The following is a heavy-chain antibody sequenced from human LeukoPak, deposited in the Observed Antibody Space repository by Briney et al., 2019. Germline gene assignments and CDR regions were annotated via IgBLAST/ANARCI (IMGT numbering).Heavy chain of an antibody. D-gene: IGHD6-19*01. CDR2: ISYDGSNK. CDR3: SKGRTVTGTLALDY. V-gene: IGHV3-30*04. J-gene: IGHJ4*02. Sequence: GGSLRLSCAASGFTFSSYAMHWVRQAPGKGLEWVAVISYDGSNKYYADSVKGRFTISRDNSKNTLYLQVNSLRAEDTAIYYCSKGRTVTGTLALDYWGQGTLVTVSS. CDR1: GFTFSSYA.